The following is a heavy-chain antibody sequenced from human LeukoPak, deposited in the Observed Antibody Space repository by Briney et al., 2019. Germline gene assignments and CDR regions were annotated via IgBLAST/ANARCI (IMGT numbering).Heavy chain of an antibody. D-gene: IGHD1-26*01. V-gene: IGHV3-74*01. Sequence: GGSLRLSCAASGFTISGFWMHWVRQVPGEGLVWVARMNSAGTTINYADSVKGRFTISRDNSKNTVYLQMTSLTVADTAVYHCAKDRGPYLGIDNNWFDPWGQGTLVIVSS. J-gene: IGHJ5*02. CDR1: GFTISGFW. CDR2: MNSAGTTI. CDR3: AKDRGPYLGIDNNWFDP.